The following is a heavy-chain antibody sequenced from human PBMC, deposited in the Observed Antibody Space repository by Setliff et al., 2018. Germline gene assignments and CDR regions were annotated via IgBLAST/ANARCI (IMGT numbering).Heavy chain of an antibody. CDR2: IRYDGSNK. J-gene: IGHJ3*02. V-gene: IGHV3-30*02. D-gene: IGHD3-22*01. CDR3: ARDRDPDYYDSSGNDAFDI. Sequence: GGSLRLSCAASGFTFSSYGMHWVRQAPGKGLEWVAFIRYDGSNKYYADSVKGRFTISRDNSKNTLYLQMNSLRAEDTAVYYCARDRDPDYYDSSGNDAFDIWGQGTMVTVSS. CDR1: GFTFSSYG.